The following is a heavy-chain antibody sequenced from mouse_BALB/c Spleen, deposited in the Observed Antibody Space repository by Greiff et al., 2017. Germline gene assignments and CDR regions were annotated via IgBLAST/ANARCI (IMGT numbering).Heavy chain of an antibody. CDR1: GYTFTSYW. J-gene: IGHJ3*01. V-gene: IGHV1-87*01. Sequence: QVQLQQSGAELARPGASVKLSCKASGYTFTSYWMQWVKQRPGQGLEWIGAIYPGDGDTRYTQKFKGKATLTADKSSSTAYMQLSSLASEDSAVYYSAREGNYEFDYWGQGTLVTVSA. D-gene: IGHD2-1*01. CDR3: AREGNYEFDY. CDR2: IYPGDGDT.